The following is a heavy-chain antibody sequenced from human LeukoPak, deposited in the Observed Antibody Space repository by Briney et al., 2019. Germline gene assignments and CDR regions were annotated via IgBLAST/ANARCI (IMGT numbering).Heavy chain of an antibody. CDR1: GYTFTDSY. D-gene: IGHD4-17*01. Sequence: GASVKVSCKASGYTFTDSYMDWVRQAPGQGLEWMGWINPNSGGTNYAQKFQGWVTMTRDTSISTAYMELSRLRSDDTAVYYCARVGLDYAHDAFDIWGQGTMVTVSS. V-gene: IGHV1-2*04. CDR3: ARVGLDYAHDAFDI. CDR2: INPNSGGT. J-gene: IGHJ3*02.